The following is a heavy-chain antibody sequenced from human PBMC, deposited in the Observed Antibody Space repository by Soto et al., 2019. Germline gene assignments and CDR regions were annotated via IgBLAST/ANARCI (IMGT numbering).Heavy chain of an antibody. J-gene: IGHJ4*02. CDR2: IYYSGGT. CDR1: GGSISSYY. V-gene: IGHV4-59*08. Sequence: ETLSLTCTVSGGSISSYYWSWIRQPPGKGLEWIGYIYYSGGTNYNPSLKSRVTISVDTSKNQFSLKLSSVTAADTAVYYCARGYSYGSRFDYWGQGTLVTVSS. D-gene: IGHD5-18*01. CDR3: ARGYSYGSRFDY.